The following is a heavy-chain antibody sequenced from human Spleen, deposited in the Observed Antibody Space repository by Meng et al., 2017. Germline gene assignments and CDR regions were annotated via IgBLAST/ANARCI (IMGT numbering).Heavy chain of an antibody. Sequence: QGQLAPSGADVKKPGASVKVSCESSGYTLSSDGFSWVRQAPGQGLEWLGWINPKSGDTHYAQKFQGRVTMTGDTSISTAYMELSGLRSDDTAMYYCARDEDISAAGKLFGDYWGQGTLVTVSS. CDR3: ARDEDISAAGKLFGDY. J-gene: IGHJ4*02. CDR2: INPKSGDT. V-gene: IGHV1-2*02. D-gene: IGHD6-13*01. CDR1: GYTLSSDG.